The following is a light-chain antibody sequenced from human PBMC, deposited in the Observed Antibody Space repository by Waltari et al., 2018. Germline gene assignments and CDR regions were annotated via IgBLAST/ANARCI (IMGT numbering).Light chain of an antibody. CDR3: QVWDRNSNHYV. V-gene: IGLV3-21*04. CDR2: YDD. Sequence: SYVLTQPPSMSVAPGKAARITCAGHRIGSKSVHWYQRKPGHAPVLVIFYDDERPSGIPARFFGSNAGDTATLTISGVGAGDEADYYCQVWDRNSNHYVFGNGTKLIVL. CDR1: RIGSKS. J-gene: IGLJ1*01.